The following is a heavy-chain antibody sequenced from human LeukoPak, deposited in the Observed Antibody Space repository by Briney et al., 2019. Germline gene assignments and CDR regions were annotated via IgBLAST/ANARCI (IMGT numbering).Heavy chain of an antibody. V-gene: IGHV1-46*01. Sequence: GASVKVSCKASGYTFTSYYMHWVRQAPGQGLEWMGIINPSGGSTSYAQKFQGRVTMTRDTSTSTVYMELSSLRSEDTAVYYCASHPRPYYDFWSGYFWASLGAPRDEQSNYYYGMDVWGQGTTVTVSS. CDR2: INPSGGST. D-gene: IGHD3-3*01. J-gene: IGHJ6*02. CDR1: GYTFTSYY. CDR3: ASHPRPYYDFWSGYFWASLGAPRDEQSNYYYGMDV.